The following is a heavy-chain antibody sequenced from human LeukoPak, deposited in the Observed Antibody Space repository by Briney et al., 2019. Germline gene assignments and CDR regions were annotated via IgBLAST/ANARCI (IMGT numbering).Heavy chain of an antibody. CDR3: AREGGDSSGYFRDAFDI. Sequence: ASVKVSCKASGYTFTGYYMHWVRQAPGQGLEWMGWINPNSGGTNYAQKFQGRVTMTRDTSISTAYMELSRLRSDDTAVYYCAREGGDSSGYFRDAFDIWGQGTMVTVSS. D-gene: IGHD3-22*01. J-gene: IGHJ3*02. CDR1: GYTFTGYY. V-gene: IGHV1-2*02. CDR2: INPNSGGT.